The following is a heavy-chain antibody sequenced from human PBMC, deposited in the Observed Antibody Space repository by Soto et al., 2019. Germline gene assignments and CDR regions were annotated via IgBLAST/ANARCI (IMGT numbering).Heavy chain of an antibody. CDR2: IYSGGST. V-gene: IGHV3-53*01. Sequence: LRLSCAASGFTVSSNYMSWVRQAPGKGLEWVSVIYSGGSTYYADSVKGRFTISRDNSKNTLYLQMNSLRAEDTAVYYCARVGQWLVLDYWGQGTLVTVSS. D-gene: IGHD6-19*01. J-gene: IGHJ4*02. CDR1: GFTVSSNY. CDR3: ARVGQWLVLDY.